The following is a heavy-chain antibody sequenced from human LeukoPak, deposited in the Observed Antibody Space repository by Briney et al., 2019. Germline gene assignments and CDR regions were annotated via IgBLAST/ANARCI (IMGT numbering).Heavy chain of an antibody. CDR3: ARAKGYSSGWAENWFDP. D-gene: IGHD6-19*01. CDR1: GGSFSGYY. CDR2: IYYSGST. Sequence: SETLSLTCAVYGGSFSGYYWSWIRQPPGKGLEWIGYIYYSGSTNYNPSLKSRVTISVDTSKNQFSLKLSSVTAADTAVYYCARAKGYSSGWAENWFDPWGQGTLVTVSS. J-gene: IGHJ5*02. V-gene: IGHV4-59*01.